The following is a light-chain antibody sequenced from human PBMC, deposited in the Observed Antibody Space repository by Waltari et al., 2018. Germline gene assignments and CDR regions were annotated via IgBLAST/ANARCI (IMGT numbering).Light chain of an antibody. J-gene: IGKJ1*01. V-gene: IGKV1-12*01. Sequence: DIQMTQSPSSVSASVGARVTITCRASQGIITWLAWYQQKAGKTPKVLIYAASNLQTGVPSRVSGRGSGTEFTLSSGSLQPEDSAYCYCQQHSSFPRTFGQGTRVEIK. CDR1: QGIITW. CDR2: AAS. CDR3: QQHSSFPRT.